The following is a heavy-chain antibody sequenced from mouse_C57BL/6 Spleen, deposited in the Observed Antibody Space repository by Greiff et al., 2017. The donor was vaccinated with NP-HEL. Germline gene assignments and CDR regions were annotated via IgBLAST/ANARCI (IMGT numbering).Heavy chain of an antibody. J-gene: IGHJ4*01. D-gene: IGHD1-1*01. Sequence: EVQLQQSGPELVKPGDSVKISCKASGYSFTGYFMNWVMQSHGKSLEWIGRINPYNGDTFYNQKFKGKATLTVDESSSTAHMELRSLTSEDSAVYYCARGFYYYGSSYAMGYWGQGTSVTVSS. CDR2: INPYNGDT. CDR1: GYSFTGYF. V-gene: IGHV1-20*01. CDR3: ARGFYYYGSSYAMGY.